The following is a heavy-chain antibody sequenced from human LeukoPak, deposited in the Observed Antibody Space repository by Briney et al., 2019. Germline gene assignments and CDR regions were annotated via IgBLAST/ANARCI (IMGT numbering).Heavy chain of an antibody. CDR1: GYTFTGYY. CDR3: ARAKFLEWLFLGYYFDY. Sequence: GASVKVSCKASGYTFTGYYMHWVRQAPEQGLEWMGWINPNSGGTNYAQKFQGRVTMTRDTSINTAYMELSRLRSDDTAVYYCARAKFLEWLFLGYYFDYWGQGTLVTVSS. CDR2: INPNSGGT. V-gene: IGHV1-2*02. J-gene: IGHJ4*02. D-gene: IGHD3-3*01.